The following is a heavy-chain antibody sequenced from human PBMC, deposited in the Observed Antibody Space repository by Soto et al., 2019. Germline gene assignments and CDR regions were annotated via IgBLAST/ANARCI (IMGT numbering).Heavy chain of an antibody. J-gene: IGHJ6*02. CDR2: IIPIFGTA. V-gene: IGHV1-69*13. CDR1: GGTFSSYA. CDR3: ASGRNYYDSSGYYYYYYGMDV. Sequence: SVKVSCKASGGTFSSYAISWVRQAPGQGLEWMGGIIPIFGTANYAQKFQGRVTITADESTSTAYMELSSLRSEDTAVYYCASGRNYYDSSGYYYYYYGMDVWGQGTTVTVSS. D-gene: IGHD3-22*01.